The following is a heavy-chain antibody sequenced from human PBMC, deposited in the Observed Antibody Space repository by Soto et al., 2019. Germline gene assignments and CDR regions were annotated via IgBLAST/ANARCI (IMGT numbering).Heavy chain of an antibody. CDR3: VRDLTYFAGGLDV. D-gene: IGHD3-9*01. J-gene: IGHJ6*02. Sequence: QVQLQESGPGLVKPSETLSLTCTVSGGSIRSYYWSWIRQPPGQGLEWIGYIYYSGSTNYNPSLKSRVTISVDTSKTQLSLKLSSVTAADTAVYYCVRDLTYFAGGLDVWGQGTTVTVSS. V-gene: IGHV4-59*01. CDR1: GGSIRSYY. CDR2: IYYSGST.